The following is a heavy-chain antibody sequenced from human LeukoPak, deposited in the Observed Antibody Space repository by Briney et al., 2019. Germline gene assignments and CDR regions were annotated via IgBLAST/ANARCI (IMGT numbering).Heavy chain of an antibody. D-gene: IGHD2-8*01. Sequence: ASVKVSCKASGYTFTGYYMHWVRQAPGQGLEWMGWINPNSGGTNYAQEFQGRVTMTRDTSISTAYMELSRLRSDDTAVYYCARQRGGQYEDGFDMWGQGTMVTVSS. CDR3: ARQRGGQYEDGFDM. J-gene: IGHJ3*02. CDR1: GYTFTGYY. CDR2: INPNSGGT. V-gene: IGHV1-2*02.